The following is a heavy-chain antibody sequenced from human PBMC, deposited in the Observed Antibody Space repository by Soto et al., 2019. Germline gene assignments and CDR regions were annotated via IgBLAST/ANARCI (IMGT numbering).Heavy chain of an antibody. J-gene: IGHJ4*01. CDR1: GDSTRNYY. D-gene: IGHD5-18*01. Sequence: PSETLSLTCTVSGDSTRNYYWSWIRQPPGKGLEYIGYIFYSGSTNYNPSLKSRVAISVDTSRNQFALKLRSVTAADTATYYCARLKRGYSYGSIIDFWGRGTLVTVSS. CDR2: IFYSGST. CDR3: ARLKRGYSYGSIIDF. V-gene: IGHV4-59*08.